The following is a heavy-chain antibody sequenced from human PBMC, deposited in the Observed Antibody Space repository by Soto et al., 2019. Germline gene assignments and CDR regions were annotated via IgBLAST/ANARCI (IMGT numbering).Heavy chain of an antibody. J-gene: IGHJ4*02. CDR1: GGSISSGGYY. V-gene: IGHV4-31*03. Sequence: SETLSLTCTVSGGSISSGGYYWSWIRQHPGKGLEWIGYIYYSGSTYYNPSLKSRVTISVDTSKNQLSLKLSSVTAADTAVYYCARVIRYYYDSSGYYFDYWGQGTLVTVSS. CDR3: ARVIRYYYDSSGYYFDY. D-gene: IGHD3-22*01. CDR2: IYYSGST.